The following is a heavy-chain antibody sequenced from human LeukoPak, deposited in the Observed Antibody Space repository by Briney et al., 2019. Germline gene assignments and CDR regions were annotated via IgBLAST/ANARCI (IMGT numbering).Heavy chain of an antibody. V-gene: IGHV3-33*01. J-gene: IGHJ4*02. CDR1: GFTFSSYG. Sequence: GGSLRLSCAASGFTFSSYGMHWVRQAPGKGLEWVAVIWYDGSNKYYADSVKGRFTISRDNSKNTLYLQMNSLRAEDTAVYYCARDPRTYYDFWSGYQYYFDYWGQGTLVTVSS. CDR2: IWYDGSNK. CDR3: ARDPRTYYDFWSGYQYYFDY. D-gene: IGHD3-3*01.